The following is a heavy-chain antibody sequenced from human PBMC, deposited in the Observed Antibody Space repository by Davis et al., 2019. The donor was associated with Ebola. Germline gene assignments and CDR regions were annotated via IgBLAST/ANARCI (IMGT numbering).Heavy chain of an antibody. V-gene: IGHV1-69*13. J-gene: IGHJ4*02. CDR1: GGTFSSYA. Sequence: SVKVSCKASGGTFSSYAISWVRQAPGQGLEWMGGIIPIFGTANYAQKFQGRVTITADESTSTAYMELRSLRSDDTAAYYCARANTVTRENSFDYWGQGTLVTVSS. CDR2: IIPIFGTA. D-gene: IGHD4-17*01. CDR3: ARANTVTRENSFDY.